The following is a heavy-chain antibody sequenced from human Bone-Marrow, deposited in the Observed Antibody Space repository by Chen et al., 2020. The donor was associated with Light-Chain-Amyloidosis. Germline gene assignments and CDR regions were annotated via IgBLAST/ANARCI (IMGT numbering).Heavy chain of an antibody. CDR1: GFSLRSYW. CDR3: ARDLTTVTV. V-gene: IGHV3-74*01. CDR2: INGDGSSR. D-gene: IGHD4-17*01. J-gene: IGHJ6*02. Sequence: EAQLVESGGGLVQPGGSLRLSCAASGFSLRSYWMHWVRQVPGKGLVWVSRINGDGSSRSYADSVKGRFTISRDNVKNILYLEMNSLRVEDTATYYCARDLTTVTVWGQGTTVTVSS.